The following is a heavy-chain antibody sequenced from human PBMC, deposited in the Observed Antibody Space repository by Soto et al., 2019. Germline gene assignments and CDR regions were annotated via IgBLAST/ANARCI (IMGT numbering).Heavy chain of an antibody. CDR2: ISGSGGST. V-gene: IGHV3-23*01. Sequence: EVQLLESGGGLVQPGGSLRLSCAASGFTFSSYAMSWVRQAPGKGLEWVSAISGSGGSTYYADSVKGRFTISRDNSKNTLYIQMNSRIAEDTAVYYCAKAVGPVLLDYYGMDVLGQGTTVTVSS. CDR1: GFTFSSYA. D-gene: IGHD3-10*01. CDR3: AKAVGPVLLDYYGMDV. J-gene: IGHJ6*02.